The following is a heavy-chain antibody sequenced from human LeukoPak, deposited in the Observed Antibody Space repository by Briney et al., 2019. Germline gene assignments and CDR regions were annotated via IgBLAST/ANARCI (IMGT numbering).Heavy chain of an antibody. Sequence: SETLSHTCSVSGGSISSSDWWSWVRQPPGKGLEWIGEIHHSGNTNYNPSLKSRVILLRDKSKNQVSLKLSFVTAADTAVYYCGSSDNYHLDFWGQGTLVTVSS. CDR2: IHHSGNT. CDR3: GSSDNYHLDF. J-gene: IGHJ4*02. V-gene: IGHV4/OR15-8*02. D-gene: IGHD5-24*01. CDR1: GGSISSSDW.